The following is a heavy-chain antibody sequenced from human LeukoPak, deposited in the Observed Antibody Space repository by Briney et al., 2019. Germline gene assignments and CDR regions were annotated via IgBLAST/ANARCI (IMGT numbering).Heavy chain of an antibody. CDR1: GFTFDDYA. V-gene: IGHV3-9*01. Sequence: GGSLRLSCAASGFTFDDYAMHWVRQAPGKGLEWVSGMSWNSGSIGYADSVKGRFTISRDNAKNSLYLQMNSLRAEDTALYYCAKEEAIVLMVYAMGYWGQGTLVTVSS. D-gene: IGHD2-8*01. CDR2: MSWNSGSI. CDR3: AKEEAIVLMVYAMGY. J-gene: IGHJ4*02.